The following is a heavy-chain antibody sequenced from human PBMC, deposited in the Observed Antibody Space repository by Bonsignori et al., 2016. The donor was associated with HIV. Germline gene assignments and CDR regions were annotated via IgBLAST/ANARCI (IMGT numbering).Heavy chain of an antibody. V-gene: IGHV1-2*02. Sequence: ASVKVSCKASGYTFTDYYIHWVRQAPGQGLEWMGWINPNSGDTNYAQKFQGRVTMTRDTSISTAYMDLSTLRSDDTAAYFCARKRVIITRAPGWVAPGFDYWGQGTLVTVSS. D-gene: IGHD3-10*01. CDR1: GYTFTDYY. CDR2: INPNSGDT. CDR3: ARKRVIITRAPGWVAPGFDY. J-gene: IGHJ4*02.